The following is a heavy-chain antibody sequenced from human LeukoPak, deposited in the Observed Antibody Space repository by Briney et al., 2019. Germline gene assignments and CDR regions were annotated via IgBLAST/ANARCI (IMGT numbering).Heavy chain of an antibody. D-gene: IGHD3-22*01. CDR2: ISGSGDNT. Sequence: GGSLRLSCAASGFTFSSYAMSWVRQAPGKGLEWVSAISGSGDNTYYADSVKGRFTISRDNSKNTLYLQMNSLRAEDTAVYYCAKVTTGYYYYLDYWGQGTLVTVSS. CDR3: AKVTTGYYYYLDY. CDR1: GFTFSSYA. J-gene: IGHJ4*02. V-gene: IGHV3-23*01.